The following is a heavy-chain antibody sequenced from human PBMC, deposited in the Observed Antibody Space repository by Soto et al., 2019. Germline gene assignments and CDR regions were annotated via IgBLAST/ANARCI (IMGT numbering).Heavy chain of an antibody. CDR1: GGSISSYY. V-gene: IGHV4-59*01. D-gene: IGHD6-13*01. CDR2: ISYSGST. Sequence: SETLSLTCTVSGGSISSYYWSWIRQPPGKGLEWIGYISYSGSTNYNPSLKSRVTISVDTSKNQFSLKLSSVTAADTAVYYCAREGVSSSWYYYYGLDVWGQGTRSPSP. CDR3: AREGVSSSWYYYYGLDV. J-gene: IGHJ6*02.